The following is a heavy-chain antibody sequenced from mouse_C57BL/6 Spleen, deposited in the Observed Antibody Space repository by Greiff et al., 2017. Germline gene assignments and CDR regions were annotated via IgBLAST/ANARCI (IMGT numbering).Heavy chain of an antibody. CDR3: AGGLRRLDY. D-gene: IGHD2-4*01. V-gene: IGHV1-9*01. Sequence: VQLQQSGAELMKPGASVTLSCKATGYTFTGYWIEWVKQRPGHGLEWIGSILPGRGSTTYNEKFKGKATFTADTSSNTASMQLSSLTTEDSAIYYCAGGLRRLDYWGQGTTLTVSS. CDR2: ILPGRGST. J-gene: IGHJ2*01. CDR1: GYTFTGYW.